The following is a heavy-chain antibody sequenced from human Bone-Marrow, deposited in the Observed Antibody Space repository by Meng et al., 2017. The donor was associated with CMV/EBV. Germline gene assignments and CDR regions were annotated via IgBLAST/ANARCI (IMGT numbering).Heavy chain of an antibody. CDR1: GYTFTDYD. Sequence: ASVKVSCKASGYTFTDYDLTWVRHAPGRGLQWMGWVTPNSGGTRYAQNFKGRVTMTGKTSITTAYMELTSLTAEDTAVYYCARVGRSSGAFDLYLDFWGQGTLVTVSS. V-gene: IGHV1-8*01. D-gene: IGHD3-9*01. CDR3: ARVGRSSGAFDLYLDF. CDR2: VTPNSGGT. J-gene: IGHJ4*02.